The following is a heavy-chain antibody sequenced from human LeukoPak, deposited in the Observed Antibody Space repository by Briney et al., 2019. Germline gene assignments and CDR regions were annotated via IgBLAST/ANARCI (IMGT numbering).Heavy chain of an antibody. Sequence: GGSLRLSCAASGFSFSSYGMSWVRQTPGKGLEWVSSISGSGGSTYYADSVKGRFTFSRDNSKNTLYLQMNSLRGEDTAVYYCAKGVLAAAGIFDYWGQGTLVTVSS. V-gene: IGHV3-23*01. CDR1: GFSFSSYG. D-gene: IGHD6-13*01. CDR3: AKGVLAAAGIFDY. J-gene: IGHJ4*02. CDR2: ISGSGGST.